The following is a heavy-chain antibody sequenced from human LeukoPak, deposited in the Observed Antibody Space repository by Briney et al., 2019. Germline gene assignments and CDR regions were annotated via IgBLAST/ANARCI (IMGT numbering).Heavy chain of an antibody. J-gene: IGHJ4*02. CDR3: AKDRGYDILTGYPGYFDY. CDR2: ISWNSGSI. Sequence: GGSLRLSCAASGFTFDDYAMHWVRQAPGKGLEWVSGISWNSGSIGYADSVKGRFTISRDNAKNSLYLQMNSLRAGDTALYYCAKDRGYDILTGYPGYFDYWGQGTLVTVSS. D-gene: IGHD3-9*01. V-gene: IGHV3-9*01. CDR1: GFTFDDYA.